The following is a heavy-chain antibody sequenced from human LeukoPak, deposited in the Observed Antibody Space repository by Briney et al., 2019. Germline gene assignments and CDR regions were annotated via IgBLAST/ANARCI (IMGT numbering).Heavy chain of an antibody. CDR1: GFTFRTYW. J-gene: IGHJ4*02. CDR2: INQDGREK. V-gene: IGHV3-7*03. Sequence: GSLRLSCAASGFTFRTYWMSWARRAPGKGLEWVANINQDGREKYYVDSVKGRFTISRDNAKNSLYLQMNSLRAEDTAVYYCAKTTYCTGGSCYSGLLEYWGQGTLVTVSS. CDR3: AKTTYCTGGSCYSGLLEY. D-gene: IGHD2-15*01.